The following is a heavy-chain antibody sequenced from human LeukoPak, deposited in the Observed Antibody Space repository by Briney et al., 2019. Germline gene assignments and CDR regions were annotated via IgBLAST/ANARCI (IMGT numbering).Heavy chain of an antibody. Sequence: PGGSLRLSCAASGFTFSSYAMSWVRQAPGKGLEWVSAISGSGGSTYYADSVKGRFTISRDNSKNMLYLQMSSLRSEDTAVYYCAKVIGDPSYWGQGTLVTVSS. D-gene: IGHD2-21*02. CDR2: ISGSGGST. CDR1: GFTFSSYA. J-gene: IGHJ4*02. V-gene: IGHV3-23*01. CDR3: AKVIGDPSY.